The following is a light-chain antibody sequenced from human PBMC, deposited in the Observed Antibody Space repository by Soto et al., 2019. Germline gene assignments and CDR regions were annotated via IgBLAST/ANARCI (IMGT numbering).Light chain of an antibody. CDR2: DAS. Sequence: DIQMTQSPSTLSASVGDRVTITCRASQSISSWLAWYQQNPGKAPKLLIYDASSLESGVPSRFSGSGSGTEFTLTISSLQPDDFATYYCQQYNSYWWTVGQGTKLEIK. J-gene: IGKJ1*01. V-gene: IGKV1-5*01. CDR1: QSISSW. CDR3: QQYNSYWWT.